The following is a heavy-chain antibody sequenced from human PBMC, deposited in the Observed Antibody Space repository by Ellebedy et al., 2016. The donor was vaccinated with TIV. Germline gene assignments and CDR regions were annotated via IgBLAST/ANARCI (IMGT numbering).Heavy chain of an antibody. D-gene: IGHD1-7*01. CDR3: ARGVNYTFDI. CDR1: GFPFSSST. Sequence: GESLKISXAASGFPFSSSTLNWVRQAPGKGLEWVSVISGYDGTIYYIDSVKGRFTMSRDNAKNSLHLQMNSLRAEETAMYFCARGVNYTFDIWGQGTVVTVSS. V-gene: IGHV3-23*01. J-gene: IGHJ3*02. CDR2: ISGYDGTI.